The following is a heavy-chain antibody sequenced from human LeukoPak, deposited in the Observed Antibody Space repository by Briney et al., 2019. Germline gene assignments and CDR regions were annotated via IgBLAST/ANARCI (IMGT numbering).Heavy chain of an antibody. D-gene: IGHD3-9*01. V-gene: IGHV3-53*01. J-gene: IGHJ6*02. Sequence: PGGSLRLSCAASGFTVSSNYMSWVRQAPGKGLEWVSVIYSGGSTYYADSVKGRFTISRDNSKNTLYLQMNSLRAEDTAVYYCARDPARYDILTGSSVGAADVWGQGTTVTVSS. CDR2: IYSGGST. CDR3: ARDPARYDILTGSSVGAADV. CDR1: GFTVSSNY.